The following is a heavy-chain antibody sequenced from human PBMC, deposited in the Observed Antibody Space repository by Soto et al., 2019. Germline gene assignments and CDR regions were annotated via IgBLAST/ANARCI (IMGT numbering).Heavy chain of an antibody. J-gene: IGHJ6*02. V-gene: IGHV3-30*18. CDR3: AKDVWYCSSTSCYTSGLYYYYGMDV. D-gene: IGHD2-2*02. CDR1: GFTFSSYG. CDR2: ISYDGSNK. Sequence: GGSLRLSCAASGFTFSSYGMHWVRQAPGKGLEWVAVISYDGSNKYYADSVKGRFTISRDNSKNTLYLQMNSLRAEDTAVYYCAKDVWYCSSTSCYTSGLYYYYGMDVWGQGTTVTVSS.